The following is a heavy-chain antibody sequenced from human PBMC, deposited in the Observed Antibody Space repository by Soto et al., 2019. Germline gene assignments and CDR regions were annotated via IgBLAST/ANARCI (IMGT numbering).Heavy chain of an antibody. D-gene: IGHD6-6*01. Sequence: GSLILSCAASGFTFSSYEMNWVRQAAGKGLEWVSYISSSGSTIYYADSVKGRFTISRDNAKNSLYLQMNSLRAEDTAVYYCAGSELVRAYYFDYWGQGTLVTVSS. CDR2: ISSSGSTI. J-gene: IGHJ4*02. V-gene: IGHV3-48*03. CDR1: GFTFSSYE. CDR3: AGSELVRAYYFDY.